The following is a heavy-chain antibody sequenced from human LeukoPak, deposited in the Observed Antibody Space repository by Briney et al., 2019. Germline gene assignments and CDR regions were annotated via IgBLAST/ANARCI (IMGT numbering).Heavy chain of an antibody. Sequence: AGGSLRLSCAASGFTFSSYEMNWVRQAPGKGLVWVSRIKNDGGTTNYADSVKGRFTISRDNAKNTLYLQLDSLRAEDTAIYYCARGIARGSGSTQGYWGQGTLVTVSS. D-gene: IGHD3-10*01. CDR3: ARGIARGSGSTQGY. J-gene: IGHJ4*02. CDR2: IKNDGGTT. CDR1: GFTFSSYE. V-gene: IGHV3-74*01.